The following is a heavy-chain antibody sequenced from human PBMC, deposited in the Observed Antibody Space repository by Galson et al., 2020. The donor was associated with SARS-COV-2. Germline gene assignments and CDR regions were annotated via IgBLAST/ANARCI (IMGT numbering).Heavy chain of an antibody. V-gene: IGHV1-18*01. J-gene: IGHJ4*02. D-gene: IGHD3-22*01. CDR2: ISAYNGNT. CDR1: GYTFTSYG. CDR3: ARGGYYDSSGYYFSTPIDY. Sequence: ASVKVSCKASGYTFTSYGISWVRQAPGQGLEWMGWISAYNGNTNYAQKLQGRVTMTTDTSTSTAYMELRSLRSDDTAVYYCARGGYYDSSGYYFSTPIDYWGQGTVVTVSS.